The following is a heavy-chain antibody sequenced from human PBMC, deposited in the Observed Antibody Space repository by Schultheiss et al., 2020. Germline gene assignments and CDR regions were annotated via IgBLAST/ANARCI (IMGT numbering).Heavy chain of an antibody. V-gene: IGHV3-23*01. J-gene: IGHJ4*02. D-gene: IGHD2-2*01. CDR3: AKPVVPAAIGIYY. CDR1: GSTFSSYA. Sequence: GGSLRLSCVASGSTFSSYAMSWVRQAPGKGLEWVSGISGSGGSTYYADSVKGRFTISRDNSKNTLYLQMNSLRAEDTAVYYCAKPVVPAAIGIYYWGQGTLVTVSS. CDR2: ISGSGGST.